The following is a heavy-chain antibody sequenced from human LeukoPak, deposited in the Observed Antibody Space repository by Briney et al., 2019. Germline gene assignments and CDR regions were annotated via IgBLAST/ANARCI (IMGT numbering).Heavy chain of an antibody. CDR3: ARGFGNVRGVT. Sequence: SETLSLTCAVYGGSLSGDYWSWIRQPPWKGLEWIGEINHGGNTNYNPSLESRASLSVDTSRNQISLRLSSVTAADTAVYYCARGFGNVRGVTWGQGTLVTVSS. V-gene: IGHV4-34*01. D-gene: IGHD3-16*01. CDR1: GGSLSGDY. J-gene: IGHJ5*02. CDR2: INHGGNT.